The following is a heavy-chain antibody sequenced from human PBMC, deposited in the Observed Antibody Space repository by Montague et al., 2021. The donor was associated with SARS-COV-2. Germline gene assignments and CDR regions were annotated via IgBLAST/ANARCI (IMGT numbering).Heavy chain of an antibody. Sequence: SETLSLTCSVSGGSITSFSWSWIRQPPGKGLEWIGSIYYSGSTYYNPSLKSRVTISVDTSKNQFSLKLSSVTAADTAVYYCARQMTSWWELLYYFDYWGQGTLVTVSS. CDR1: GGSITSFS. J-gene: IGHJ4*02. CDR2: IYYSGST. V-gene: IGHV4-39*01. D-gene: IGHD1-26*01. CDR3: ARQMTSWWELLYYFDY.